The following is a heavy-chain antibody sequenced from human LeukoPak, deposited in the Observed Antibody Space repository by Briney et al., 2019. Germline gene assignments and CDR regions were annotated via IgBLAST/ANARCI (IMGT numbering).Heavy chain of an antibody. J-gene: IGHJ3*02. V-gene: IGHV3-33*03. CDR2: IWYDGSNK. Sequence: GGSLRLSCAASGFTFSSYGMHWVRQAPGKGLEWVAVIWYDGSNKYYADSVKGRFTISRDNAKNSLYLQMNSLRTEDTALYYCAKGDRSTVFDAFDIWGQGTMVTVSS. D-gene: IGHD4-17*01. CDR1: GFTFSSYG. CDR3: AKGDRSTVFDAFDI.